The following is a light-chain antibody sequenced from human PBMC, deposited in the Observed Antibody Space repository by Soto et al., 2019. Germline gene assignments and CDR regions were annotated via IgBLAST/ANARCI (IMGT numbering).Light chain of an antibody. Sequence: QSVLTQPPSVSGAPGQRVTISCTGSSSNIGAGYVHWYQQRPGAAPKLLIFANSGLPSGVPDRFSGSKSGTSASLAITGLQAEDEADYYCQSYDGSLKVFGGGTKVTVL. J-gene: IGLJ3*02. V-gene: IGLV1-40*01. CDR2: ANS. CDR1: SSNIGAGYV. CDR3: QSYDGSLKV.